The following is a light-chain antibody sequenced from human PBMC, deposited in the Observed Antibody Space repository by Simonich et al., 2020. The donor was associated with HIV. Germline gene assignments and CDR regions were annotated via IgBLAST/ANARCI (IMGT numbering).Light chain of an antibody. Sequence: DIVMTQSPDSLAVSLGERATINCKSSRSVLYISNNKNYLAWYQQKPGQPPKLLIYWASTREAGVPDRVSASGSGTDFTLTISSLQAEDVAFYYCQQYYSTPPTFGQGTKVEI. CDR3: QQYYSTPPT. CDR2: WAS. V-gene: IGKV4-1*01. CDR1: RSVLYISNNKNY. J-gene: IGKJ1*01.